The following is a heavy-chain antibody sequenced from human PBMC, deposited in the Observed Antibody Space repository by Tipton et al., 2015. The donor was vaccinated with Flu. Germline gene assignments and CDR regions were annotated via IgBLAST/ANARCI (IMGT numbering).Heavy chain of an antibody. CDR3: ARAPATYFYDSSTSNYFDL. CDR1: GDSISSGDYY. D-gene: IGHD3-22*01. J-gene: IGHJ5*02. CDR2: IYKSGTP. V-gene: IGHV4-31*03. Sequence: TLSLTCSVSGDSISSGDYYWSWIRQHPGKGLEWIAYIYKSGTPYYNPSLKSRLSISLDKSKNQFSLRLTSVTAADTAAYYCARAPATYFYDSSTSNYFDLWGQGMLVTVSS.